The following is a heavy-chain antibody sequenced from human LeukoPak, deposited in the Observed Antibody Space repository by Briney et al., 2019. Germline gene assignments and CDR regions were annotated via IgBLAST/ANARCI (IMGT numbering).Heavy chain of an antibody. CDR3: ARDLELLSWFDP. J-gene: IGHJ5*02. CDR2: IIPIFGTA. CDR1: GGTFSSYA. D-gene: IGHD1-26*01. Sequence: SVKVSCKASGGTFSSYAISWVRQAPGQGLEWMGGIIPIFGTANYAQKFQGRVTITADESTSTAYMELSSLRSEDTAVYYCARDLELLSWFDPWGQGTLVTVSS. V-gene: IGHV1-69*01.